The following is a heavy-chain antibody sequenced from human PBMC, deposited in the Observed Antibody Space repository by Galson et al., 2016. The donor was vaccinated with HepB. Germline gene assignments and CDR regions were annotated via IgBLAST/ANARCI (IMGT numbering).Heavy chain of an antibody. Sequence: SLRLSCAASGFTFRSYAMSWVRQAPGKGLEWVSVIGGGNCGSTYQADSVKGRFAISRDNSKNTLYLQMNSLRAEDTAVCYWARHHYRSSSRTHGFDSWGRGTMVSVSS. CDR2: IGGGNCGST. CDR3: ARHHYRSSSRTHGFDS. CDR1: GFTFRSYA. J-gene: IGHJ3*02. V-gene: IGHV3-23*01. D-gene: IGHD6-6*01.